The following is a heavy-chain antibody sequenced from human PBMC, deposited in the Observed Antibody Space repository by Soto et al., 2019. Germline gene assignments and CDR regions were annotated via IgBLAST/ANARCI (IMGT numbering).Heavy chain of an antibody. CDR3: AREWRYSNYVYYGMDV. CDR2: ISYDGSNK. J-gene: IGHJ6*02. D-gene: IGHD4-4*01. V-gene: IGHV3-30-3*01. CDR1: GFTFSSYA. Sequence: QVQLVESGGGVVQPGRSLRLSCAASGFTFSSYAMHWVRQAPGKGLEWVAVISYDGSNKYYADSVKGRFTISRDNSKNTLYLQMNSLRAEDTAVYYCAREWRYSNYVYYGMDVWVQGTTLTVSS.